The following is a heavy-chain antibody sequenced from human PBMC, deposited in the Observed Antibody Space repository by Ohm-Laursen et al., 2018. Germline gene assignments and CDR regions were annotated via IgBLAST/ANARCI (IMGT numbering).Heavy chain of an antibody. D-gene: IGHD4-23*01. CDR3: ATFMTSRWVVFDV. J-gene: IGHJ3*01. CDR2: ISSSGSS. V-gene: IGHV4-4*07. CDR1: GGSMNNYF. Sequence: SQTLSLTCTVSGGSMNNYFWTWIRQPAGKGLEWIGRISSSGSSNYNPSLKSRVTMSVDTSTNQFSLNLRSVTAADTAVYYCATFMTSRWVVFDVWGQGTMVTVSS.